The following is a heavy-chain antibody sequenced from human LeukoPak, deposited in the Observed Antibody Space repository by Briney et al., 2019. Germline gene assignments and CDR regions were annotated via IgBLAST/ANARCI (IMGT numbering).Heavy chain of an antibody. CDR2: IYYTGST. J-gene: IGHJ4*02. Sequence: SETLSLTCTVSGGSISSDHWSWIRQPPGKGLEWNGYIYYTGSTNYNPSLKSRLTISVDTLKNQFSLYLSSVTAADTAVYYCARGTVTTRYFDYWGQGTLVTVSS. CDR1: GGSISSDH. CDR3: ARGTVTTRYFDY. D-gene: IGHD4-11*01. V-gene: IGHV4-59*08.